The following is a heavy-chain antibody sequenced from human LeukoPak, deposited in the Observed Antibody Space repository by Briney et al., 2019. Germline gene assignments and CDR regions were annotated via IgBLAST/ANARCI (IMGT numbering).Heavy chain of an antibody. CDR1: GYTFTSYG. V-gene: IGHV1-18*01. CDR2: ISAYNGNT. CDR3: ARAARYYDILPGFHWFDP. D-gene: IGHD3-9*01. Sequence: ASVKVSCKASGYTFTSYGISWVRQAPGQGLEWMGWISAYNGNTNYAQKLQGRVTMTTDTSTSTAYMELRSLRSDDTAVYYCARAARYYDILPGFHWFDPWGQGTLVTVSS. J-gene: IGHJ5*02.